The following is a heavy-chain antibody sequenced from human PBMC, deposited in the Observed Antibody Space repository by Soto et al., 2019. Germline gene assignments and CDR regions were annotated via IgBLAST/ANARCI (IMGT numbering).Heavy chain of an antibody. CDR3: ARGPSGDKVDS. V-gene: IGHV4-30-4*01. D-gene: IGHD7-27*01. J-gene: IGHJ1*01. CDR1: GGSISTVDYW. Sequence: QVQLQESGPGLVKPSQTLSLTCTVSGGSISTVDYWWSWIRQSPDMGLEWIGHIYDGGRTYNNPSLERRVTMPLDTSKSQLSRTLRSVSAADPAVYYCARGPSGDKVDSWGQGTLVTVSS. CDR2: IYDGGRT.